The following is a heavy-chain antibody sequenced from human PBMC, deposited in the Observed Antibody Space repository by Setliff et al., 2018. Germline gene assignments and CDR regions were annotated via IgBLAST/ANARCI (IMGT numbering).Heavy chain of an antibody. J-gene: IGHJ6*03. Sequence: ASVKVSCKASGYTFTNYGIGWVRQAPGQGLEWMGWISAYNDNTNYAQKVQGRVTMTTDTSTSTAYMELRSLTSDDTAVYYCAREGRRYYDSSGYYYDPYYYYYMDVWGKGTTVTVSS. V-gene: IGHV1-18*01. CDR3: AREGRRYYDSSGYYYDPYYYYYMDV. CDR1: GYTFTNYG. CDR2: ISAYNDNT. D-gene: IGHD3-22*01.